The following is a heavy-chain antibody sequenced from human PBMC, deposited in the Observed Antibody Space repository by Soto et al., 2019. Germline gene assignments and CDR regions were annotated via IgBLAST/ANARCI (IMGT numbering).Heavy chain of an antibody. CDR1: GFTLSAYW. CDR3: GTVAGGASDWYGDLFQI. Sequence: WGTLRLSCAASGFTLSAYWMSWVRQAPGKGLEWLANIKQDGSERYYADSVKGRYTISRDNATNSLLLQMNSLGPEDTALYYSGTVAGGASDWYGDLFQIRGQGTMV. CDR2: IKQDGSER. J-gene: IGHJ3*02. D-gene: IGHD6-19*01. V-gene: IGHV3-7*03.